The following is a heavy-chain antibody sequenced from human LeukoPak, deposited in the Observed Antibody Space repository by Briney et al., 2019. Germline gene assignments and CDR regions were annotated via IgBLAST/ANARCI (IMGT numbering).Heavy chain of an antibody. CDR3: ARAYSSSWYDAFDL. V-gene: IGHV3-7*01. Sequence: GGSLRLSCAASGFTFSDYWMSWVRQAPGKGLEWVANIEQDGSEKYYVDSVKGRFTISRDNAKNSLYLQMNSLRAEDTAVYYCARAYSSSWYDAFDLWGQGTMVTVSS. CDR1: GFTFSDYW. J-gene: IGHJ3*01. D-gene: IGHD6-13*01. CDR2: IEQDGSEK.